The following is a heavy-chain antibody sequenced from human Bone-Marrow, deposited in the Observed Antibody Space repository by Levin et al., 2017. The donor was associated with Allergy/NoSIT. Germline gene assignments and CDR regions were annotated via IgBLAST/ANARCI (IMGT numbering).Heavy chain of an antibody. V-gene: IGHV3-7*01. J-gene: IGHJ4*02. Sequence: GGSLRLSCAASGFTFTDRWMIWVRQAPGKGLEWVANIDRDGSAKNYLGSVKGRFTISRDNAKSTLSLQMNSLRAEDTAVYYCVRDLNWSSFNWGQGTLVTVSS. CDR2: IDRDGSAK. CDR3: VRDLNWSSFN. CDR1: GFTFTDRW.